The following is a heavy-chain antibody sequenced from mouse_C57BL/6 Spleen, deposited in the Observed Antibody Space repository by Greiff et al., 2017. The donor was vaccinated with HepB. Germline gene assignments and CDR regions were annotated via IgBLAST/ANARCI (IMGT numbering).Heavy chain of an antibody. V-gene: IGHV1-52*01. CDR2: IDPSDSET. CDR3: ARNYGSSYRGYFDY. D-gene: IGHD1-1*01. Sequence: QVHVKQPGAELVRPGSSVKLSCKASGYTFTSYWMHWVKQRPIQGLEWIGNIDPSDSETHYNQKFKDKATLTVDKSSSTAYMQLSSLTSEDSAVYYCARNYGSSYRGYFDYWGQGTTLTVSS. CDR1: GYTFTSYW. J-gene: IGHJ2*01.